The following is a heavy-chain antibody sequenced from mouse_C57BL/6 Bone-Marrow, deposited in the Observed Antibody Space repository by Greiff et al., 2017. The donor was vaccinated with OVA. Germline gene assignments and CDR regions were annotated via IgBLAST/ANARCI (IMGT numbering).Heavy chain of an antibody. J-gene: IGHJ4*01. CDR1: GYTFTSYW. D-gene: IGHD1-1*01. V-gene: IGHV1-50*01. CDR3: ARSQWDYYGSSYGYAMDY. CDR2: IDPSDSYT. Sequence: QVQLQQPGAELVKPGASVKLSCKASGYTFTSYWMQWVKQRPGQGLEWIGEIDPSDSYTNYNQKFKGKATLTVDTSSSTAYMQLSSLTSEDSAVYYFARSQWDYYGSSYGYAMDYWGQGTSVTVSS.